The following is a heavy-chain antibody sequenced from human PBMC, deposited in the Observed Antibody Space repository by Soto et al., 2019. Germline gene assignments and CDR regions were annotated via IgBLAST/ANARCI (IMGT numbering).Heavy chain of an antibody. CDR1: GGTFSSYA. J-gene: IGHJ4*03. Sequence: SVKVSCKASGGTFSSYAISWVRQAPGQGLEWMGGIIPIFGTANYAQKFQGRVTITADESTSTAYMELSSLRSEDTAVYYCASYGSGSSPYYYFDYWGQGTTVTVSS. V-gene: IGHV1-69*13. CDR3: ASYGSGSSPYYYFDY. D-gene: IGHD3-10*01. CDR2: IIPIFGTA.